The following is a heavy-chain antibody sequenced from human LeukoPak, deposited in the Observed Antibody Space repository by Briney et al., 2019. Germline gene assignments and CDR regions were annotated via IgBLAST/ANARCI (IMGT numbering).Heavy chain of an antibody. V-gene: IGHV3-21*03. Sequence: GGSLRLSCAASGFAFNTYSMNWVRQAPGKGLEWVSFIFSSSTYIYYTDSVKSRFTISRDNARNSLYLQMDNLRAEDTGVYYCARDFYDGFALDYWGQGTLVTVSS. J-gene: IGHJ4*02. CDR1: GFAFNTYS. CDR3: ARDFYDGFALDY. D-gene: IGHD2/OR15-2a*01. CDR2: IFSSSTYI.